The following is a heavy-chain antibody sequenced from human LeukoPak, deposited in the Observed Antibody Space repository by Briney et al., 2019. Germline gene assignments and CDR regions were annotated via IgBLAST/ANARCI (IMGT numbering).Heavy chain of an antibody. D-gene: IGHD3-16*01. CDR1: GDSFKNYY. J-gene: IGHJ4*02. CDR3: ARAYYDYVWGSYRGPADRSLDY. CDR2: INHGGLT. V-gene: IGHV4-34*01. Sequence: PSETLSLTCAVYGDSFKNYYWTWIRQSPEKGLEWIGEINHGGLTSYNPSLESRLTLLVDTSKNQFSLKLSSVTAADTAVYYCARAYYDYVWGSYRGPADRSLDYWGQGTLVTVSS.